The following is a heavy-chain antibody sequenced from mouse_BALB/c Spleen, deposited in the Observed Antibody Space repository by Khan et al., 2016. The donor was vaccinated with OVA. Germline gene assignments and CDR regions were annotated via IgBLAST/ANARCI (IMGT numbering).Heavy chain of an antibody. J-gene: IGHJ3*01. V-gene: IGHV2-3*01. D-gene: IGHD2-2*01. CDR1: GFSLTNYG. CDR2: IWGDGST. CDR3: AIIYYGYDGFAY. Sequence: QVQLQQSGPGLVAPSQSLSITCTVSGFSLTNYGVSWVRPPPGKGLEWLGVIWGDGSTNYHSALISRLSINKANSKSQVFIKMNSRQTEDTATDYCAIIYYGYDGFAYWGQGTLVTVSA.